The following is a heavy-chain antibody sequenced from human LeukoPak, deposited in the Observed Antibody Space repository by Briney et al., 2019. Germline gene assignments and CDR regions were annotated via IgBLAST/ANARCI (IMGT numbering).Heavy chain of an antibody. D-gene: IGHD6-19*01. Sequence: GASVKVSCKASRYTFSNYGISWVRQAPGQGLEWMGWVSAYNGNTNYAQKLQDRVTMTTDTSTSTGYVELRSLRSDDTAVYYCASGGHTSGSRAFDIWGQGTMVTVSS. V-gene: IGHV1-18*01. CDR3: ASGGHTSGSRAFDI. CDR1: RYTFSNYG. J-gene: IGHJ3*02. CDR2: VSAYNGNT.